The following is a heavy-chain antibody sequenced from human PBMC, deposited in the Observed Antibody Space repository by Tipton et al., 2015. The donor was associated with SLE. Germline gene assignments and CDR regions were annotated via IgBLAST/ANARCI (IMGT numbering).Heavy chain of an antibody. CDR2: IYYSGST. D-gene: IGHD2-21*01. J-gene: IGHJ3*02. CDR1: GGSISSYY. V-gene: IGHV4-59*01. CDR3: ARVKRDCGGDCYSGAFDI. Sequence: TLSLTCTVYGGSISSYYWSWIRQPPGKGLEWIGYIYYSGSTNYNPSLKSRVTISVDTSKNQFSLKLSSVTAADTAVYYCARVKRDCGGDCYSGAFDIWGQGTMVTVSS.